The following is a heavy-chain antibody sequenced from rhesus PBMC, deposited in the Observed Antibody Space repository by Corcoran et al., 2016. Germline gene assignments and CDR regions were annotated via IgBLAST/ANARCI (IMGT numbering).Heavy chain of an antibody. CDR2: ISGSGGST. CDR3: ARDRRIAAAGTGFDY. CDR1: GGSISSNY. D-gene: IGHD6-31*01. V-gene: IGHV4-173*01. Sequence: QLQLQESGPGLVKPSETLSLTCAVSGGSISSNYWSWIRQPPGKGLEWIGRISGSGGSTTYNPSLKSQVTISTDTSKNQFSLKLSSVTAADTAVYYCARDRRIAAAGTGFDYWGQGVLVTVSS. J-gene: IGHJ4*01.